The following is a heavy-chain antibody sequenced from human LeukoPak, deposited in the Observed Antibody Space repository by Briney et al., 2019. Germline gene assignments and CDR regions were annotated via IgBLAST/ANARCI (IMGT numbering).Heavy chain of an antibody. CDR3: ANADTAMVHIDY. CDR2: IYWDDDK. J-gene: IGHJ4*02. V-gene: IGHV2-5*02. D-gene: IGHD5-18*01. CDR1: GFSLSTSGVG. Sequence: SGPTLVNPTQTLTLTCTFSGFSLSTSGVGVGWIRQPPGKALEWLALIYWDDDKRYSPSPKSRLTITKDTSKNQVVLTMTNMDSVDTATYHCANADTAMVHIDYWGQGTLVTVSS.